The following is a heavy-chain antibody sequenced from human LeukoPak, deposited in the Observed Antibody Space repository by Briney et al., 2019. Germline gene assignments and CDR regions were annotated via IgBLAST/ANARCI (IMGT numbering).Heavy chain of an antibody. CDR1: GFTFSDYW. D-gene: IGHD3-10*02. J-gene: IGHJ6*04. V-gene: IGHV3-30*18. CDR2: ISYDGSNK. Sequence: GGSLTLSCATSGFTFSDYWMSWARQAPGKGLEWVAVISYDGSNKYYADSVKGRFTISRDNSKNTLYLQMNSLRAEDTAVYYCAELGITMIGGVWGKGTTVTISS. CDR3: AELGITMIGGV.